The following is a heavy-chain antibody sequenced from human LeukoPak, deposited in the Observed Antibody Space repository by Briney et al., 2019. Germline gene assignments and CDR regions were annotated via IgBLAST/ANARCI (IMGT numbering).Heavy chain of an antibody. J-gene: IGHJ4*02. D-gene: IGHD6-6*01. Sequence: PSETLSLTCSVSGGSISSLYWIWLRQPPGKGLEWIGYMYVAWSTNYNATIKNRVTMFVDMSKTQYSLRLSSLTAAGTAVYYCARHSAYRSSSPFDYWGQGTLVTVSS. CDR1: GGSISSLY. CDR3: ARHSAYRSSSPFDY. V-gene: IGHV4-59*08. CDR2: MYVAWST.